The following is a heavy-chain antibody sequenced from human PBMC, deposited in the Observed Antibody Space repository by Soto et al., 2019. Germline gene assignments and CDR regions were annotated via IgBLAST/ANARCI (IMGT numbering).Heavy chain of an antibody. Sequence: GESLKISCKGSGYSFTSYWIGWVRQMPGKGLEWMGIIYPGDSDTRYSPSFQGQVTISADKSISTAYLQWSSLKASDTAMYYCARFGSYYHYYYYGMDVSGQGTTVTVSS. CDR2: IYPGDSDT. D-gene: IGHD3-10*01. J-gene: IGHJ6*02. CDR1: GYSFTSYW. V-gene: IGHV5-51*01. CDR3: ARFGSYYHYYYYGMDV.